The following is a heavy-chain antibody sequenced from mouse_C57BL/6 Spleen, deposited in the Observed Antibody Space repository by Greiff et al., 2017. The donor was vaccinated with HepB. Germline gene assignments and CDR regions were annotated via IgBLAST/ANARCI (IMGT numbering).Heavy chain of an antibody. CDR2: IDPSDSET. Sequence: QVQLKQPGAELVRPGSSVKLSCKASGYTFTSYWMHWVKQRPIQGLEWIGNIDPSDSETHYNQKFKDKATLTVDKSSSTAYMQLSSLTSEDSAVYYCAREVLRSHYVDYWGQGTTLTVSS. CDR1: GYTFTSYW. CDR3: AREVLRSHYVDY. V-gene: IGHV1-52*01. J-gene: IGHJ2*01. D-gene: IGHD1-1*01.